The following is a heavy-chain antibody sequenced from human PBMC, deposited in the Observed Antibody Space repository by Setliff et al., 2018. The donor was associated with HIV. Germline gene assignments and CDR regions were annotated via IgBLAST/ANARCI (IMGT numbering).Heavy chain of an antibody. J-gene: IGHJ5*02. Sequence: GALRLSCAASGFTFSQYSMTWVRQAPGKGLEWVSSISHSDTYKYYADSVKGLFTISRDDSKNMVHLEMNSLRPEDTAVYYCAKGVKWLDPWGQGALVTVSS. CDR2: ISHSDTYK. D-gene: IGHD3-16*01. V-gene: IGHV3-21*04. CDR1: GFTFSQYS. CDR3: AKGVKWLDP.